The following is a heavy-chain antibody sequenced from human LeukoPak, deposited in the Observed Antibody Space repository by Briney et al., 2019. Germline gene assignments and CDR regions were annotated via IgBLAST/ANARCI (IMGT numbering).Heavy chain of an antibody. CDR3: ARAPRYCSGGSRNRFDP. D-gene: IGHD2-15*01. Sequence: GGSLRLSCAASGFTFSSYAMSWVRQAPGRGLEWVSSISSSSSYKFYADSVKGRFTISRDNAKNSLYLQMNSLRAEDTAVYYCARAPRYCSGGSRNRFDPWGQGTLVTVSS. J-gene: IGHJ5*02. CDR2: ISSSSSYK. CDR1: GFTFSSYA. V-gene: IGHV3-21*01.